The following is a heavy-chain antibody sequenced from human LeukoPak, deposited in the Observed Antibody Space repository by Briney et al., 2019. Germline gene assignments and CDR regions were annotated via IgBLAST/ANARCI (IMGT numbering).Heavy chain of an antibody. CDR2: IWSDGSNK. CDR1: GFTFSDYG. D-gene: IGHD3-10*01. Sequence: PGGSLRLSCAASGFTFSDYGIHWVRQAPGKGLEWEAVIWSDGSNKYYADSVKGRFTISRDNSKKTLYLQMNSLRVEDTAVYYCVRASGSFDYWGQGTLVTVSS. J-gene: IGHJ4*02. CDR3: VRASGSFDY. V-gene: IGHV3-33*01.